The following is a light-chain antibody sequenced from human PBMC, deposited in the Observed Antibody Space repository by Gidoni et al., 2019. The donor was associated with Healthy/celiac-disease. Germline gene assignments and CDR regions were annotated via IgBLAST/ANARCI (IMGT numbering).Light chain of an antibody. V-gene: IGKV1-39*01. J-gene: IGKJ1*01. CDR2: AAS. Sequence: DIQMTQSPSSLPASVGDRVTITCRASQSISSYLNWSQQKPGKAPKLLIYAASSLQSGVPSRFSGSGYGTDFTLPISSLQPGVFGTYYCQQSYSTLWTYGQGTKVEIK. CDR1: QSISSY. CDR3: QQSYSTLWT.